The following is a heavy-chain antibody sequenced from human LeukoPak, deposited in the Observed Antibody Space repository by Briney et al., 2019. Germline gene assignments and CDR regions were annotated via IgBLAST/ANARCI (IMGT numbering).Heavy chain of an antibody. Sequence: ASVKVSCKASGYTFTSYGISWVRQAPGQGLEWMGGIIPIFGTANYAQKFQGRVTITADESTSTAYMELSSLRSEDTAVYYCAREGYCGGDCYGNWFDPWGQGTLVTVSS. D-gene: IGHD2-21*02. V-gene: IGHV1-69*13. J-gene: IGHJ5*02. CDR1: GYTFTSYG. CDR2: IIPIFGTA. CDR3: AREGYCGGDCYGNWFDP.